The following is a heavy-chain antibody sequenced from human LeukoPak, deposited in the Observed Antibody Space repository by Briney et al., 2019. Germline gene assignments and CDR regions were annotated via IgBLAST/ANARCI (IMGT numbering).Heavy chain of an antibody. D-gene: IGHD4-17*01. V-gene: IGHV3-23*01. CDR1: GFTFNNYA. Sequence: GGSLRLSCAASGFTFNNYAMNWVRQAPGKGLEWVSSISGGGETTYYADSAKGRFTISRDNSQSTLYLQMNSLRAWDTAVYYCARDYADYVGYFFFDYWGQGTLVTVSS. CDR3: ARDYADYVGYFFFDY. CDR2: ISGGGETT. J-gene: IGHJ4*02.